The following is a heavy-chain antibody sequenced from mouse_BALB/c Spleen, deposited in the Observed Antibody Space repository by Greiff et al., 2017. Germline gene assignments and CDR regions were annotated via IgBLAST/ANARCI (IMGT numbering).Heavy chain of an antibody. Sequence: QVQLQQPGAELVMPGASVKMSCKASGYTFTDYWMHWVKQRPGQGLEWIGAIDTSDSYTSYNQKFKGKATLTVDESSSTAYMQLSSLTSEDSAVYYCARRARNFDYWGQGTTLTVSS. CDR3: ARRARNFDY. J-gene: IGHJ2*01. CDR2: IDTSDSYT. V-gene: IGHV1-69*01. D-gene: IGHD3-3*01. CDR1: GYTFTDYW.